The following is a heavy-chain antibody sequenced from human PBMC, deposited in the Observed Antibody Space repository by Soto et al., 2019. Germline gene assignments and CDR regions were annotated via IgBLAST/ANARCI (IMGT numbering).Heavy chain of an antibody. V-gene: IGHV3-23*01. J-gene: IGHJ4*02. CDR1: GFTFSTYT. CDR2: VSKGGTA. CDR3: GKDIRPDGVWDFDY. D-gene: IGHD4-17*01. Sequence: VQLLESGGGLAQPGGSLRLSCAASGFTFSTYTMAWVRQAPGRGPEWVAGVSKGGTAHYADSVKGRFTISRDNSRDTVYLQMSTLRGEDTALYYCGKDIRPDGVWDFDYWGQGTLVTVAS.